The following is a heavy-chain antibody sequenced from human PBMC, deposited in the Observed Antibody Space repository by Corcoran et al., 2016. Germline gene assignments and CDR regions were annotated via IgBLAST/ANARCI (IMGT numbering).Heavy chain of an antibody. CDR2: IYPGDSDT. CDR3: ARHPTSYASILSGYGMDI. V-gene: IGHV5-51*01. J-gene: IGHJ6*02. Sequence: EVQLVQSGAEVKKPGESLKISCKGSGYSFTTYWINWVRQVPGKGLEWMGIIYPGDSDTRYSPSFQGQVTISVDESISTAYLQWSSLKASDTAMYYCARHPTSYASILSGYGMDIWGQGTTVTVSS. CDR1: GYSFTTYW. D-gene: IGHD3-16*01.